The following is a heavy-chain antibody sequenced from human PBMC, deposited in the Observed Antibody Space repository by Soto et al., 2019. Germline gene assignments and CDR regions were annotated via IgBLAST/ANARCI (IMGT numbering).Heavy chain of an antibody. CDR1: GSIFSANY. CDR2: INPHSGAT. V-gene: IGHV1-2*02. CDR3: VSVQTLRFSNWSDP. Sequence: ASVKVSWKGCGSIFSANYIHWVRQAPGQGLEWLGWINPHSGATNYAQKFLGRVTMSADTSASTAYMDLARLKSDDTAVYYCVSVQTLRFSNWSDPCGPAPLLTVS. J-gene: IGHJ5*02. D-gene: IGHD1-1*01.